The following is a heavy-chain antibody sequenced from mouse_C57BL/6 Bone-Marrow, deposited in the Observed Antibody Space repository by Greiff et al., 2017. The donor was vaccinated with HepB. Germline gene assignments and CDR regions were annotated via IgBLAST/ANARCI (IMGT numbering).Heavy chain of an antibody. Sequence: QVQLQQSGAELVRPGTSVKVSCKASGYAFTNYLIEWVKQRPGQGLEWIGVINPGSGGTNYNEKFKGKATLTADKSSSTAYMQLSSLTSEDSAVYFCARERDYDGDWYFDVWGTGTTVTVSS. CDR3: ARERDYDGDWYFDV. CDR2: INPGSGGT. CDR1: GYAFTNYL. V-gene: IGHV1-54*01. D-gene: IGHD2-4*01. J-gene: IGHJ1*03.